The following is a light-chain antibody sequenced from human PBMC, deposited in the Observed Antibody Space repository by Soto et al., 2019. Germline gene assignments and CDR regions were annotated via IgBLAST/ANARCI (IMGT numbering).Light chain of an antibody. J-gene: IGKJ2*01. CDR3: QHYGRSAYT. Sequence: EIVLTQSPGTLSLSPGERATLSCRASQSVSSNYLAWYQQKPGQAPRLLIYGASSRATGIPDRFSGSGSGTYFTLPISRLESEDCAVYYCQHYGRSAYTFGQGATREIK. V-gene: IGKV3-20*01. CDR1: QSVSSNY. CDR2: GAS.